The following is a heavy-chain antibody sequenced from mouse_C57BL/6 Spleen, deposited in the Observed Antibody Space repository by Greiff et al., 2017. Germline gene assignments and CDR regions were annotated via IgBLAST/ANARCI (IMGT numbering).Heavy chain of an antibody. V-gene: IGHV1-53*01. CDR1: GYTFTSYW. CDR2: INPSNGGT. J-gene: IGHJ1*03. Sequence: VQLQQPGTELVKPGASVKLSCKASGYTFTSYWMHWVKQRPGQGLEWIGNINPSNGGTNSNEKFKSKATLTVDKSSSTAYMQISSLTAEDSSVYYCARGWVYWYFDVWGTGTTVTVSS. CDR3: ARGWVYWYFDV. D-gene: IGHD3-3*01.